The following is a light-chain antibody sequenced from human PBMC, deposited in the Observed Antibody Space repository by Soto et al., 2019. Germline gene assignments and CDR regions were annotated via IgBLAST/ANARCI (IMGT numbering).Light chain of an antibody. CDR3: LLFLGGPLV. CDR1: TGVVTRDHY. J-gene: IGLJ2*01. Sequence: QTVVTQESSVTVSPGGTVTLTCGSSTGVVTRDHYPNWFQQKPGQPPRALISTTTNRHSWTPARFSGSLLGDKAALTLSGVPAEGEAYYYWLLFLGGPLVFGGGTKLTVL. V-gene: IGLV7-43*01. CDR2: TTT.